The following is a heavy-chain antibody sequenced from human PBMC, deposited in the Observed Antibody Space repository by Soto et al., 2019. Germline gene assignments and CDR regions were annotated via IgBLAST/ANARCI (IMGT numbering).Heavy chain of an antibody. CDR2: ISSSSSTI. Sequence: EVQLVESGGGLVQPGGSLRLSCAASGFTFSSYSMNWVRQAPGKGLEWVSYISSSSSTIYYADSVKGRFTISRDNAKNSLYLQMNCLRAEDTAVYYCARDATVTTLYWYFDLWGRGTLVTVSS. V-gene: IGHV3-48*01. CDR3: ARDATVTTLYWYFDL. CDR1: GFTFSSYS. D-gene: IGHD4-17*01. J-gene: IGHJ2*01.